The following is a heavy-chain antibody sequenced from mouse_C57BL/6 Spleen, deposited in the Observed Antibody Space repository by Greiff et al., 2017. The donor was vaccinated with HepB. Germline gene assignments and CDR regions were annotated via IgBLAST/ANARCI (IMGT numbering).Heavy chain of an antibody. V-gene: IGHV3-6*01. CDR1: GYSITSGYY. J-gene: IGHJ3*01. CDR3: ARAEDYYYGSSPAWFAY. D-gene: IGHD1-1*01. CDR2: ISYDGSN. Sequence: EVKLEESGPGLVKPSQSLSLTCSVTGYSITSGYYWNWIRQFPGNKLEWMGYISYDGSNNYNPSLKNRISITRDTSKNQFFLKLNSVTTEDTATYYCARAEDYYYGSSPAWFAYWGQGTLVTVSA.